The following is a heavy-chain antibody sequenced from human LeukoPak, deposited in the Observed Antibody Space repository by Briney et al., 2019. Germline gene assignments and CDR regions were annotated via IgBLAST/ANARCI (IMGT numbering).Heavy chain of an antibody. J-gene: IGHJ3*02. CDR2: ISWDGGST. V-gene: IGHV3-43D*04. Sequence: GGSLRLSCAASGFTFDDYAMHWVRQAPGKGLEWVSLISWDGGSTYYADSVKGRFTISRDNSKNSLYLQMNSLRAEDTALYYCAKDMGQFPEVYYDSSGYDIWGQGTMVTVSS. CDR1: GFTFDDYA. D-gene: IGHD3-22*01. CDR3: AKDMGQFPEVYYDSSGYDI.